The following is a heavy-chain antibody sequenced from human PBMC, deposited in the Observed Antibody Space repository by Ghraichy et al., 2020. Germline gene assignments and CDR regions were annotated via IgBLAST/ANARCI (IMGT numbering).Heavy chain of an antibody. V-gene: IGHV1-18*01. J-gene: IGHJ5*02. CDR3: ARGYYDILTGYYLNWFDP. D-gene: IGHD3-9*01. CDR1: RENVRTPV. CDR2: ISAYNGNT. Sequence: ASVKVSCKIGRENVRTPVRGWVRYAPVQLIEWMGWISAYNGNTNYAQKLQGRVTMTTDTSTSTAYMELRSLRSDVTAVYYCARGYYDILTGYYLNWFDPLG.